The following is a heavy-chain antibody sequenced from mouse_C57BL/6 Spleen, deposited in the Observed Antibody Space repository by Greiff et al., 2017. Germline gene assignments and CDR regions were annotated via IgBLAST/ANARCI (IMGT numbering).Heavy chain of an antibody. J-gene: IGHJ4*01. V-gene: IGHV1-7*01. CDR1: GYTFPSYW. Sequence: QVQLPQSGAELAKPGASVKLSCKASGYTFPSYWLHWVKQRPGPGLEWIGYIHPSCGYTKYNQKFKDTATLTADKSSSTAYLQLSSLTYENSAVYYCSRALYYSNYDLYYAMDYWGQGTSVTVSS. CDR2: IHPSCGYT. D-gene: IGHD2-5*01. CDR3: SRALYYSNYDLYYAMDY.